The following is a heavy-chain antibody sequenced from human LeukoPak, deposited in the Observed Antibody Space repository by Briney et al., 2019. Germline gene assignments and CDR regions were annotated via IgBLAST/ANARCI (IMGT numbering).Heavy chain of an antibody. CDR3: ARASGSYYYGMDV. Sequence: SETLSLTCTVSGGSISSYYWSSIRQPPGKGLEWIGYIYYSGSTNYNPSLKSRVTISVDTSKNQFSLKLSSVTAADTAVYYCARASGSYYYGMDVWGQGTTVTVSS. J-gene: IGHJ6*02. CDR1: GGSISSYY. D-gene: IGHD1-26*01. V-gene: IGHV4-59*01. CDR2: IYYSGST.